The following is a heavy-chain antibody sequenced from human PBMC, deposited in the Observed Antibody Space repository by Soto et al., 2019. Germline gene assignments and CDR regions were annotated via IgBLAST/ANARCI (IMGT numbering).Heavy chain of an antibody. CDR3: ARDKHDYFNRGIGFDT. V-gene: IGHV6-1*01. CDR2: TYYRSKWYN. D-gene: IGHD4-17*01. Sequence: SPTLSLTCAISGDSVSSNGAAWNWIRQSPSRGLEWLGRTYYRSKWYNDYAVSVKSRITINPDTSKSQFSLQLNSVTPEDTAVYYCARDKHDYFNRGIGFDTWGQGILVTVSS. CDR1: GDSVSSNGAA. J-gene: IGHJ5*02.